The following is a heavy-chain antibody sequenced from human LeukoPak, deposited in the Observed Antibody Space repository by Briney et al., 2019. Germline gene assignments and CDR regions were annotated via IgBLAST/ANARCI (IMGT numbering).Heavy chain of an antibody. V-gene: IGHV3-66*01. D-gene: IGHD6-13*01. Sequence: GGSLRLSCAASGFTVSSSYMSWVRQAPGKGLEWVSIIYSGGTTYYADSVKGRFTISRDNAKNSLYLQMNSLRDEDSAVYYCARDPHIAAAGTIFDYWGQGTLVTVSS. CDR1: GFTVSSSY. CDR2: IYSGGTT. J-gene: IGHJ4*02. CDR3: ARDPHIAAAGTIFDY.